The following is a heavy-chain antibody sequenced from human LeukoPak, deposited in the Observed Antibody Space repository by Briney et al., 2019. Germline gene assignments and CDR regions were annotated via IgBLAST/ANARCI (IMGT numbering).Heavy chain of an antibody. CDR1: GFTFSTHW. Sequence: GGSLRLSCAASGFTFSTHWMIWVRQAPGKGLEWVANIKQDGSETYYVDSVMGRFTISRDSAKNSVYLQMNSPRAEDTAVYYCASGRAAHLFDYWGQGTLVTVSS. D-gene: IGHD6-6*01. V-gene: IGHV3-7*01. CDR2: IKQDGSET. CDR3: ASGRAAHLFDY. J-gene: IGHJ4*02.